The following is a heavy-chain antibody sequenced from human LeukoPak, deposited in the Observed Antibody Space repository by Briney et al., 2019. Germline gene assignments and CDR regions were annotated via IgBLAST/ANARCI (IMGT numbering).Heavy chain of an antibody. CDR1: GVSINSDLYY. V-gene: IGHV4-61*02. D-gene: IGHD6-19*01. Sequence: PSQTLSLTCTTSGVSINSDLYYWAWLRQPAGKRLEWIGRIYTNGWSDYNPSLKSRVTISVDTSKNQFSLKLSFVTAADTAFYYCARGSGWNSFDPWGQGTLVTVSS. CDR3: ARGSGWNSFDP. J-gene: IGHJ5*02. CDR2: IYTNGWS.